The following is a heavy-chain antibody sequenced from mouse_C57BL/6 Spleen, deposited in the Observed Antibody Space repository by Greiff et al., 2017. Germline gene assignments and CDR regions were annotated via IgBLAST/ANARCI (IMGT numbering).Heavy chain of an antibody. CDR3: ARGWYDYGGAWFAY. CDR1: GYTFTSYW. V-gene: IGHV1-55*01. CDR2: IYPGSGST. Sequence: QVQLQQPGAELVKPGASVKMSCKASGYTFTSYWITWVKQRPGQGLEWIGDIYPGSGSTNYNEKFKSKATLTVDTSSSTAYMQLSSLTSEDSAVYYCARGWYDYGGAWFAYWGQGTLVTVSA. J-gene: IGHJ3*01. D-gene: IGHD2-4*01.